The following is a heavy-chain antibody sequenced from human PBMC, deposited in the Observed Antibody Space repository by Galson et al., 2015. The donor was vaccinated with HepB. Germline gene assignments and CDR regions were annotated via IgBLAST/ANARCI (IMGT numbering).Heavy chain of an antibody. D-gene: IGHD2-15*01. V-gene: IGHV1-18*01. CDR3: ARDVPVVVAATYFYYMDV. J-gene: IGHJ6*03. CDR2: INPYNGNT. Sequence: SAKVSCKASGYTFTSYGISWVRQAPGQGLEWTGWINPYNGNTNYARKLQGRVTMTTDTSTSTAYMEVRSLKSDDTAVYYCARDVPVVVAATYFYYMDVWGKGTTVTVSS. CDR1: GYTFTSYG.